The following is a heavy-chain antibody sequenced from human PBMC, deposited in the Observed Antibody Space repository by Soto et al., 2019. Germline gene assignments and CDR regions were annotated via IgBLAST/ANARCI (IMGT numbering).Heavy chain of an antibody. CDR1: GYTFSNSG. D-gene: IGHD6-6*01. J-gene: IGHJ4*02. CDR2: INNNNGKT. V-gene: IGHV1-18*01. CDR3: AKATGSSFDN. Sequence: ASLKVSCKTSGYTFSNSGISWVRQAPGQGLEWLGWINNNNGKTNCAQKLQDRLTLTTDTSTSTAYMELRSLRSDDTAMYYCAKATGSSFDNWGQGTLVTVSS.